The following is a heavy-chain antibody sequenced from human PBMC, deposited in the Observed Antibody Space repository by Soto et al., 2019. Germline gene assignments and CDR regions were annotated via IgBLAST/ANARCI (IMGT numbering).Heavy chain of an antibody. Sequence: QVQLQQWGAGLLKPSETLSLTCAVYGGSFSGYYWSWIRQPPGKGLEWIGEINHSGSTNYNPSLKSRVTISVDTSKNQFSLKLSSVTAADTAVYYCARGRIAAAGSSYYYYYYGMDVWGQGTTVTVSS. V-gene: IGHV4-34*01. J-gene: IGHJ6*02. CDR2: INHSGST. D-gene: IGHD6-13*01. CDR3: ARGRIAAAGSSYYYYYYGMDV. CDR1: GGSFSGYY.